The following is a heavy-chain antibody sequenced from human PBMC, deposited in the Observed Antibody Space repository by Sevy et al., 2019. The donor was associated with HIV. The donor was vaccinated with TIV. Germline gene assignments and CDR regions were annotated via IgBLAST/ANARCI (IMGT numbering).Heavy chain of an antibody. D-gene: IGHD2-2*01. CDR3: AIDCSSTNCLWGLDV. CDR1: GFKFSSYW. J-gene: IGHJ6*02. V-gene: IGHV3-7*03. Sequence: VGSLRLSCAASGFKFSSYWMSWVRLAPEKGLEWVANINKDGSEKYYVDSVKGRFTISRDNAKNGLYLQMNSLRVEDTAMYYCAIDCSSTNCLWGLDVWGQGTTVTVSS. CDR2: INKDGSEK.